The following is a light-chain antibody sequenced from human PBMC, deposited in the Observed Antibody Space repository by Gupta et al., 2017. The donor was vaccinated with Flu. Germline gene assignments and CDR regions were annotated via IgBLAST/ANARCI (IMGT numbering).Light chain of an antibody. CDR3: QVWVSSNAV. Sequence: SSALTQPLSLSVALGQTARITCGGDNIGANSVHWYQQRPGQAPQLIIYKNNKRPSGLPDRFSGSNSGSTATLTIDGAQAGDEADYYCQVWVSSNAVFGGGTKLTVL. CDR1: NIGANS. J-gene: IGLJ2*01. V-gene: IGLV3-9*01. CDR2: KNN.